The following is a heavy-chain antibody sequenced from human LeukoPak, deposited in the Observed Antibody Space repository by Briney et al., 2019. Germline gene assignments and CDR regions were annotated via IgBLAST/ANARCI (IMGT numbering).Heavy chain of an antibody. V-gene: IGHV3-7*01. J-gene: IGHJ6*03. CDR2: IKQDGSEK. CDR3: ARVSPTFIGGYYYYYMDV. Sequence: GGSLRLSCAASGFTFSSYAMSWVRQAPGKGLEWVANIKQDGSEKYYVDSVKGRFTISRDNAKNSLYLQMNSLRAEDTAVYYCARVSPTFIGGYYYYYMDVWGKGTTVTISS. D-gene: IGHD1-26*01. CDR1: GFTFSSYA.